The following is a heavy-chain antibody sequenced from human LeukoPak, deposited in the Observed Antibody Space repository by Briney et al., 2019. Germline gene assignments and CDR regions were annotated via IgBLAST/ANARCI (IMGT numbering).Heavy chain of an antibody. CDR3: ASQERYCSGGSCYSFDY. J-gene: IGHJ4*02. D-gene: IGHD2-15*01. V-gene: IGHV4-4*02. CDR2: IYHSGST. Sequence: SGTLSLTCAVSGGSISSSNWWSWVRQPPGTRPARIGEIYHSGSTNYNPSLKSRVTISVDTSKNQFSLKLSSVTAADTAVYYCASQERYCSGGSCYSFDYWGQGTLVTVSS. CDR1: GGSISSSNW.